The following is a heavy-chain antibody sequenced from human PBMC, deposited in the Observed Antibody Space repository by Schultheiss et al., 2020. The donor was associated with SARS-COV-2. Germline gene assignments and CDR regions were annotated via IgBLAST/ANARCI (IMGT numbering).Heavy chain of an antibody. D-gene: IGHD4/OR15-4a*01. Sequence: SQTLSLTCTISGGSISGYYWSWIRQPPGKGLEWIGYIYSSGSTNYNPSLKSRVTISVDTSKNQFSLKVTSVNAADTAIYYCARSSYSGADHWGQGTLVTVSS. CDR3: ARSSYSGADH. CDR1: GGSISGYY. V-gene: IGHV4-59*01. CDR2: IYSSGST. J-gene: IGHJ1*01.